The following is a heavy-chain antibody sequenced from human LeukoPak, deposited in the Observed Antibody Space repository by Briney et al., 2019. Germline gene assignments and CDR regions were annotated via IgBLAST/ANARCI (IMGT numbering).Heavy chain of an antibody. CDR1: GFTFSSYA. V-gene: IGHV3-73*01. Sequence: GGSLRLSCAASGFTFSSYAMSWVRQAPGKGLEWVGRIRSKANSYATAYAASVKGRFTISRDDSKNTAYLQMNSLKTEDTAVYYCTRGIAVAGRFYYYGMDVWGQGTTVTVSS. CDR2: IRSKANSYAT. D-gene: IGHD6-19*01. J-gene: IGHJ6*02. CDR3: TRGIAVAGRFYYYGMDV.